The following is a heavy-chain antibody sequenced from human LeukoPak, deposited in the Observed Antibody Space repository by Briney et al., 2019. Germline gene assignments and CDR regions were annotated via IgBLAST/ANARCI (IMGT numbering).Heavy chain of an antibody. V-gene: IGHV1-69*01. CDR3: ARRPARGDAFDI. CDR1: GGTFSSYA. CDR2: IIPIFGTA. J-gene: IGHJ3*02. Sequence: SVKVSCKASGGTFSSYAISWVRQAPGQGLEWMGGIIPIFGTANYAQKFQCRVTITADESTSTAYMELSSLRSEDTAVYYCARRPARGDAFDIWGQGTMVTVSS.